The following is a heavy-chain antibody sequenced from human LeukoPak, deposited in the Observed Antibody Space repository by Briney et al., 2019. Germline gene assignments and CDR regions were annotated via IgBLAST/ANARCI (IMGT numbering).Heavy chain of an antibody. CDR1: GFTFSSYS. J-gene: IGHJ4*02. V-gene: IGHV3-21*01. CDR3: ARYSHYYDSSGYLSYIDY. CDR2: ISSSSSYI. D-gene: IGHD3-22*01. Sequence: PGGSLRLSCAASGFTFSSYSMNWVRQAPGKGLEWVSSISSSSSYIYYADSVKGRFTISRDNAKNSLYLQMNSLRAEDTAVYYCARYSHYYDSSGYLSYIDYWGQGTLVTVSS.